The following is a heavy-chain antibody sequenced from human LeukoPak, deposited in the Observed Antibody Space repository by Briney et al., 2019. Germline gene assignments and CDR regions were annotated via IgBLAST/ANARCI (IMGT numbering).Heavy chain of an antibody. J-gene: IGHJ6*03. CDR2: ISSSTSYI. CDR3: ARGGDYYGSGTLLYYDYMDV. Sequence: GGSLRLSCAASGFTFSSYTMNWVRQAPGKGLEWVSSISSSTSYIYYADSVKGRFTISRDNAKNSLYLQMNSLRAEDTAVYYCARGGDYYGSGTLLYYDYMDVWGKGTTVTVSS. CDR1: GFTFSSYT. D-gene: IGHD3-10*01. V-gene: IGHV3-21*01.